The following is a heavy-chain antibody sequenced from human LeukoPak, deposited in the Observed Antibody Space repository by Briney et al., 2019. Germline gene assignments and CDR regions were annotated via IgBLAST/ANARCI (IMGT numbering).Heavy chain of an antibody. V-gene: IGHV3-23*01. Sequence: GGTLRLSCAASGFTFSSYGMSWVHQAPGRGLEWVSGISGSGGTTYYADSVKGRFTISRDNSKNTLYLQMNSLRAEDTAMYYCASPHGGNPPDAFDIWGQGTMVTVSS. CDR1: GFTFSSYG. D-gene: IGHD4-23*01. CDR3: ASPHGGNPPDAFDI. J-gene: IGHJ3*02. CDR2: ISGSGGTT.